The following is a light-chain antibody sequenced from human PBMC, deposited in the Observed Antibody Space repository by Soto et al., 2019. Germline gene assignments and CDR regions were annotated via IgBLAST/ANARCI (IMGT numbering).Light chain of an antibody. CDR2: EVS. Sequence: QCAPSQPASLSWSPGHTITISCARTSRDVGCYNYVSWYQLHPGKAPKLIIYEVSNRPSGVSNRLSGSKSGNTPSLTISGLQAEDEADYYCSSYTSSTAYDVGTGTKVTVL. CDR3: SSYTSSTAYD. V-gene: IGLV2-14*01. J-gene: IGLJ1*01. CDR1: SRDVGCYNY.